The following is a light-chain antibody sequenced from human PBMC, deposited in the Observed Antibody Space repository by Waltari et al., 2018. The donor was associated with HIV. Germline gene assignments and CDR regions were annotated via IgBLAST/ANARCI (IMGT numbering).Light chain of an antibody. V-gene: IGKV1-5*03. Sequence: DIQMTQSPYTLSASVGDRVTISCRASHSVSSWLAWYQQKTGRVPNVLIYKASTLASGVPSRFSGSGSGTNFTLTISSLQSEDVATYYCQQYNSYSRAFGQGTKVEIK. J-gene: IGKJ1*01. CDR1: HSVSSW. CDR3: QQYNSYSRA. CDR2: KAS.